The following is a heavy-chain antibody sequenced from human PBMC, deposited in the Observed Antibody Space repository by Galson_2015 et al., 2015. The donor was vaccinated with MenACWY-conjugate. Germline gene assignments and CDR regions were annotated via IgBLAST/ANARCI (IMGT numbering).Heavy chain of an antibody. Sequence: SLRLSCAASGFIFNKFAMTWIRQAPGKKGLEWVSAASGSGGVTYHADSVKGRFTISRDNSKNTLYLQMNSLKVEDTAIYYCAKGPRYDSSGSDSDYFDYWGQGTLVTVSS. V-gene: IGHV3-23*01. CDR3: AKGPRYDSSGSDSDYFDY. D-gene: IGHD3-22*01. CDR2: ASGSGGVT. CDR1: GFIFNKFA. J-gene: IGHJ4*02.